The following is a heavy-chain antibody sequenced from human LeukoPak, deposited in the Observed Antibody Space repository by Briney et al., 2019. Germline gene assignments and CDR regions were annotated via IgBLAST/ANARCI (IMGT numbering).Heavy chain of an antibody. Sequence: GASVKVSCKASVCTYTTDGISWVRQAPGQGLEWMGWIDTYSGKTNYAQKFQGRVTMTSDTSTSTAYMELRSLRSDDTAVYYCARDRGIAEADSFDPWGQGTLVTVSS. CDR1: VCTYTTDG. D-gene: IGHD6-13*01. CDR2: IDTYSGKT. J-gene: IGHJ5*02. CDR3: ARDRGIAEADSFDP. V-gene: IGHV1-18*01.